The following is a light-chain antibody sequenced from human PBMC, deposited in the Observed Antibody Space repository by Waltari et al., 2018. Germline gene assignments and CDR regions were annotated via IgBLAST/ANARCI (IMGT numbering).Light chain of an antibody. CDR2: DVS. CDR3: SSYTSSSTSV. Sequence: QSALTQPASVSGSPGQSITISCTGTSSDVGGYHYFSWYQQHPGKAPKLMIYDVSNRPSGVSNRFSGSKSGNTASLTISGLQAEDEADYYCSSYTSSSTSVFGTGTKVTVL. J-gene: IGLJ1*01. V-gene: IGLV2-14*03. CDR1: SSDVGGYHY.